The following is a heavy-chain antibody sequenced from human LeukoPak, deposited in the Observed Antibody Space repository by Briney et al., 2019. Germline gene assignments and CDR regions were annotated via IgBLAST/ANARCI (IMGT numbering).Heavy chain of an antibody. D-gene: IGHD6-13*01. CDR3: AKVVQYTASTGTGLAS. V-gene: IGHV3-33*06. J-gene: IGHJ4*02. CDR1: GFNFMNFG. Sequence: PGGSLRLSCAASGFNFMNFGMHWVRQAPGKGLGWVAVIWYDGSFIYYADSVMGRFIISRDNAKNTLYLQMNSVRAEDTAIYYGAKVVQYTASTGTGLASWGQGTLVTVSS. CDR2: IWYDGSFI.